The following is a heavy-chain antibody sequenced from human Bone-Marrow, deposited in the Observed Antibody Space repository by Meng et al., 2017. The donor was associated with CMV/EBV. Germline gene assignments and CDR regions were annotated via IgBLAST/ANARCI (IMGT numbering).Heavy chain of an antibody. V-gene: IGHV1-8*03. J-gene: IGHJ6*02. CDR2: MNPNSGNT. D-gene: IGHD2-2*01. CDR3: ARDQGVVRPAAIDGMDV. Sequence: ASVKVSFKASGYTFTSYDINWVRQATGQGLEWMGWMNPNSGNTGYAQKFQGRVTITRNTSISTAYMELSSLTSEDTAVYYCARDQGVVRPAAIDGMDVWGQGTTVTVSS. CDR1: GYTFTSYD.